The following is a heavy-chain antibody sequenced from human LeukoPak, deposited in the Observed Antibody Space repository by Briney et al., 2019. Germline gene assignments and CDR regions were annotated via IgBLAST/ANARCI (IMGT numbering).Heavy chain of an antibody. CDR1: GFTFSSYW. D-gene: IGHD1-26*01. CDR2: INGDGSTT. V-gene: IGHV3-74*01. CDR3: ARPHSGSSYRGDS. J-gene: IGHJ4*02. Sequence: PGGSLRLSCAASGFTFSSYWMHWVCQAPGQGLVWVSRINGDGSTTYYADSVKGRFTISRDNAKNTLYLQMNSLRPEDTAVYYCARPHSGSSYRGDSWGQGTLVTVSS.